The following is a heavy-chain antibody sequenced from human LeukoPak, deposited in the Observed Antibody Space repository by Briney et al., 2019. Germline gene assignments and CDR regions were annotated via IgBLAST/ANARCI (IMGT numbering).Heavy chain of an antibody. CDR2: IGIGDGTI. CDR3: ARAPREFVDY. D-gene: IGHD3-10*01. CDR1: GFTFTSLE. J-gene: IGHJ4*02. V-gene: IGHV3-48*03. Sequence: GGSLRLSCEASGFTFTSLEMNWVRQAPGKGLEWLSYIGIGDGTIYYADSVKGRFIISRDNAKNSLYLQMNSLRAEDTAVYYCARAPREFVDYWGQGTLVTVSS.